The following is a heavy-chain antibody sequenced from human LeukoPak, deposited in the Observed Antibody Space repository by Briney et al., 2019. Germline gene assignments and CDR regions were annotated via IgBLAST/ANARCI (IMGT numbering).Heavy chain of an antibody. CDR1: GFTFSNHA. CDR3: ARDRPTGASRVFVVQ. Sequence: GGSLRLSCTASGFTFSNHAMTWVRQAPGKGLEWVSSRSSGGTYIYYADSVRGRFTISRDNAKNSLYLVMNSLRAEDTATYYCARDRPTGASRVFVVQWGQGTLVTVSS. J-gene: IGHJ4*02. CDR2: RSSGGTYI. D-gene: IGHD2-15*01. V-gene: IGHV3-21*01.